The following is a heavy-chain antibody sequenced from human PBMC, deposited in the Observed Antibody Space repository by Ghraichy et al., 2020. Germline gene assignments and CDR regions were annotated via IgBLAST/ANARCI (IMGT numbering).Heavy chain of an antibody. V-gene: IGHV1-2*02. J-gene: IGHJ4*02. D-gene: IGHD6-6*01. CDR3: ARVSVAAIASRPEFDY. Sequence: ASVKVSCKASGYTFTGYYMHWVRQAPGQGLEWMGWINPNSGGTNYAQKFQGRVTMTRDTSISTAYMELSRLRSDDTAVYYCARVSVAAIASRPEFDYWGQGTLVTVSS. CDR1: GYTFTGYY. CDR2: INPNSGGT.